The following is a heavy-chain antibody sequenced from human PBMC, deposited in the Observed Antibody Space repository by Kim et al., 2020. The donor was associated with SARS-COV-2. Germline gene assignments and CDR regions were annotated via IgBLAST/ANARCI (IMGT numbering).Heavy chain of an antibody. J-gene: IGHJ4*02. CDR1: GFNFKTYA. V-gene: IGHV1-3*01. D-gene: IGHD2-15*01. Sequence: ASVKVSCKASGFNFKTYAVHWVRQAPGQRLEWMGWINAGKGNTKYSEKFQGRVTITRDTSASTDYMELSSLRSEDTAVYYCATSLVDRYCSGGSCYAYWGQGTLVTVSS. CDR2: INAGKGNT. CDR3: ATSLVDRYCSGGSCYAY.